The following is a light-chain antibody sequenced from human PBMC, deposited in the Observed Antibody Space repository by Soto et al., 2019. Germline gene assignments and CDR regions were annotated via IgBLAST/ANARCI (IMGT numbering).Light chain of an antibody. Sequence: DIQMTQSPSSLSASVGDRVTITCQASQDISNYLNWYLQKPGKAPKLLIYDASNLETGVPSRFSGSGSGTDFTFTISSLQPEDIATYYCQQYDNLPFTFGPGTKVDI. J-gene: IGKJ3*01. CDR3: QQYDNLPFT. CDR1: QDISNY. V-gene: IGKV1-33*01. CDR2: DAS.